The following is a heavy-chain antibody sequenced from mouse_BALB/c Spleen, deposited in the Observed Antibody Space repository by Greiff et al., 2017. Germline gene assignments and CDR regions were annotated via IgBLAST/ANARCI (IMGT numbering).Heavy chain of an antibody. J-gene: IGHJ3*01. V-gene: IGHV5-4*02. Sequence: EVQVVESGGGLVKPGGSLKLSCAASGFTFSDYYMYWVRQTPEKRLEWVATISDGGSYTYYPDSVKGRFTISRDNAKNNLYLQMSSLKSEDTAMYYCARGGDGYPAWFAYWGQGTLVTVSA. CDR3: ARGGDGYPAWFAY. CDR1: GFTFSDYY. CDR2: ISDGGSYT. D-gene: IGHD2-3*01.